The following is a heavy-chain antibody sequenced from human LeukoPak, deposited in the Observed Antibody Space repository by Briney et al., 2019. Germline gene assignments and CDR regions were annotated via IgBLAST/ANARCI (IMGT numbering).Heavy chain of an antibody. CDR1: GFTVSSNY. J-gene: IGHJ4*02. CDR2: IYSGGST. CDR3: ARRYYGLLDY. Sequence: GGSLRLSCAASGFTVSSNYMDWVRQAPGKGLEWVSVIYSGGSTYYADSVKGRFTISRDNSKNTLYLQMNSLRAEDTAVYYCARRYYGLLDYWGQGTLVTVSS. V-gene: IGHV3-53*01. D-gene: IGHD2/OR15-2a*01.